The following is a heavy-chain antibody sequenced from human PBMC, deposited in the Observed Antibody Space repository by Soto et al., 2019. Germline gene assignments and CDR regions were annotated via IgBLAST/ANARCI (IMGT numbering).Heavy chain of an antibody. CDR3: AKSGRIFLNRNDY. CDR1: GFTFSSYS. J-gene: IGHJ4*02. Sequence: GGSLRLSCAAPGFTFSSYSLSWVRPAPGKGLEWVPAISGSGGSTYYADSVKGRFTISRDNSKNTLYLQMNSLRAEDTAVYYCAKSGRIFLNRNDYWGQGTLVTVSS. CDR2: ISGSGGST. D-gene: IGHD3-9*01. V-gene: IGHV3-23*01.